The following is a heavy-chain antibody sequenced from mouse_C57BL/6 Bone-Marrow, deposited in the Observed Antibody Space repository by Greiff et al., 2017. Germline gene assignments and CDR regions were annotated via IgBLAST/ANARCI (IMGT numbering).Heavy chain of an antibody. CDR3: ARAIPYYYGSSCGRFAY. J-gene: IGHJ3*01. V-gene: IGHV1-64*01. Sequence: QVQLQQPGAELVKPGASVKLSCKASGYTFTSYWMHWVKQRPGQGLEWIGMIHPNSGSTNYNEKFKSKATLTVDKSSSTAYMQLSSLTSEDSAVYYCARAIPYYYGSSCGRFAYWGQGTLVTVSA. CDR1: GYTFTSYW. CDR2: IHPNSGST. D-gene: IGHD1-1*01.